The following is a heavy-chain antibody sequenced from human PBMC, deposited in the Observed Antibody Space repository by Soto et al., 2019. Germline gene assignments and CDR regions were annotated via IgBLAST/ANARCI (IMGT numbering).Heavy chain of an antibody. CDR1: GGSISSYY. Sequence: ASETLSLTCTVSGGSISSYYWSWIRQPAGKGLEWIGRIYTSGSTNYNPSLKSRVTMSVDTSKNQFSLKLSSVTAADTAVYYCASSIAAAQRDYYYGMDVWGKGTTVTVSS. CDR3: ASSIAAAQRDYYYGMDV. V-gene: IGHV4-4*07. CDR2: IYTSGST. D-gene: IGHD6-13*01. J-gene: IGHJ6*04.